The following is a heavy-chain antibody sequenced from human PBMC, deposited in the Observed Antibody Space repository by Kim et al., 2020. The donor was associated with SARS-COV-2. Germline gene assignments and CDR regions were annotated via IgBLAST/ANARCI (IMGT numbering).Heavy chain of an antibody. Sequence: SETLSLTCTVSGGSISSYYWSWIRQPPGKGLEWIGYIYYSGNTNYNPSLKSRVTISVDTSKNQFSLKLSSVTAADTAVYYCARHERPVDWFGELMGWFDPWGQGTLVTVSS. V-gene: IGHV4-59*08. D-gene: IGHD3-10*01. CDR3: ARHERPVDWFGELMGWFDP. CDR2: IYYSGNT. CDR1: GGSISSYY. J-gene: IGHJ5*02.